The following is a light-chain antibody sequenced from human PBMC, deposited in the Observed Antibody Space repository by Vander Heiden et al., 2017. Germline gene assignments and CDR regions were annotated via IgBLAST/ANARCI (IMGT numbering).Light chain of an antibody. CDR1: QDISNY. CDR2: DAS. V-gene: IGKV1-33*01. Sequence: DIEMTQSPSSLSASVGDSVTITCPASQDISNYLHWYQQQPGKAPKLLIYDASNLQRRVPPRFSGSGSGRDFTFTISSLQPEDIATYYCQQYDNFPPMYRFGQGTKLEI. J-gene: IGKJ2*03. CDR3: QQYDNFPPMYR.